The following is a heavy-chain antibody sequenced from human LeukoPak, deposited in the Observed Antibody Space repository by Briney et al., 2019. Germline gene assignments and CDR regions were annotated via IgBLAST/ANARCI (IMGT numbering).Heavy chain of an antibody. J-gene: IGHJ4*02. Sequence: SETLSLTRTVSGYSISSGYYWGWIRQPPGKGLEWIGSIYHSGSTYYNPSLKSRVTISVDTSKNQFSLKLSSVPAADTAVYYCARDSMGAFDYWGQGTLVTVSS. CDR2: IYHSGST. CDR1: GYSISSGYY. D-gene: IGHD1-26*01. CDR3: ARDSMGAFDY. V-gene: IGHV4-38-2*02.